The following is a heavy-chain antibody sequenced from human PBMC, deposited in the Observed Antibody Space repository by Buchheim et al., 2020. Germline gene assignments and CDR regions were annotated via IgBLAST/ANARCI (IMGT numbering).Heavy chain of an antibody. CDR1: GGSISSYY. V-gene: IGHV4-59*01. Sequence: QVQLQESGPGLVKPSGTLSLTCTVSGGSISSYYWSWIRQPPGKGLEWIGYIYYSGSTNYNPSLKSRVTISVDTSKNQFSLKLSSVTAADTAVYYCARDRYGDLGYWGQGTL. J-gene: IGHJ4*02. CDR3: ARDRYGDLGY. CDR2: IYYSGST. D-gene: IGHD4-17*01.